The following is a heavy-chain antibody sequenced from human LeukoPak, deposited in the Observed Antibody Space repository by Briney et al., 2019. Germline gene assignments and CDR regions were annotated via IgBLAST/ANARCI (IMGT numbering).Heavy chain of an antibody. J-gene: IGHJ4*02. CDR3: ARDNWGPDH. Sequence: GGSLTLSCEASVFTFTDYWIHWIRQAPGTGLMWVSHITSDGGRTDYADSVRGRFTMTRDHARNTVYLQMNSLRVDDTAVYYCARDNWGPDHWGQGTLVTVSS. V-gene: IGHV3-74*01. CDR2: ITSDGGRT. D-gene: IGHD7-27*01. CDR1: VFTFTDYW.